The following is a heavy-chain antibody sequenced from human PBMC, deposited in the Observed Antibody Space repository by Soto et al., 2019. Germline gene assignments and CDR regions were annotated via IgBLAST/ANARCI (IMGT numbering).Heavy chain of an antibody. Sequence: QVQLQESGPGLVKPSETLSLTCTVSRGSISSYYWSWIRQPPGKGLEWIGYISYSGNTNYNASLKSRVTRSVDTSTNQCSLRVTSVTAADTAVSYCARIRGLGAVSPYFDYWGQGALVTVSS. V-gene: IGHV4-59*01. J-gene: IGHJ4*02. CDR2: ISYSGNT. CDR3: ARIRGLGAVSPYFDY. CDR1: RGSISSYY. D-gene: IGHD3-16*02.